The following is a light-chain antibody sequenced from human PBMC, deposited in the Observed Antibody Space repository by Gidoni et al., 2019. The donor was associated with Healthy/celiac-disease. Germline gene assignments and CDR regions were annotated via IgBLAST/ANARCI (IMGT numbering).Light chain of an antibody. CDR2: QDS. CDR3: QAWDSSTAV. Sequence: YELPPPPSVSVSPGQTASITWSGCTLGDKSACWYQQKPGQSPVLVIYQDSKRPSGIPERFSGSNSGNTATLTISGTQAMDEADYYCQAWDSSTAVFGGGTKLTVL. V-gene: IGLV3-1*01. J-gene: IGLJ2*01. CDR1: TLGDKS.